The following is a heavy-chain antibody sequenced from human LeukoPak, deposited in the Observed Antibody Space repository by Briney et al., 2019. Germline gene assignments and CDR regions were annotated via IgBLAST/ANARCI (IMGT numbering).Heavy chain of an antibody. D-gene: IGHD1-26*01. CDR3: ARASTPKVGATIYYFDY. CDR1: GYTFTSYI. Sequence: ASVKISCKASGYTFTSYILNWVRQAPGQGLECMGWINTNTGDPTYAQGFTGRFVFSLDTSVSTAYLQISSLKAEDTALYYCARASTPKVGATIYYFDYWGQGTLVTVSS. V-gene: IGHV7-4-1*02. CDR2: INTNTGDP. J-gene: IGHJ4*02.